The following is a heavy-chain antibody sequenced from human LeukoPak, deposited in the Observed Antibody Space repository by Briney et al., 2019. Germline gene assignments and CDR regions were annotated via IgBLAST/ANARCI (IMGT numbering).Heavy chain of an antibody. CDR3: SRENWSQDH. CDR2: INQAGTKG. D-gene: IGHD1-1*01. J-gene: IGHJ4*02. CDR1: GFTFSDYF. V-gene: IGHV3-7*01. Sequence: GGSLRLSCAASGFTFSDYFMTWVRQAPGKGLEWVAHINQAGTKGNYVDSVRSRFTISRDNAKKSLQMDSLRAEDTASYYCSRENWSQDHWGQGILVTVSS.